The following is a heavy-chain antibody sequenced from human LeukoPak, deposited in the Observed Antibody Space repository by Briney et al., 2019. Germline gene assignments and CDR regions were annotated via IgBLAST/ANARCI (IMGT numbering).Heavy chain of an antibody. CDR2: IYYSGTT. CDR3: ARVHYYDSSGYYYVPLYYYYYGMDV. D-gene: IGHD3-22*01. Sequence: SETLSLTCTVSGASIRSYFWSWIRQPPGKGLEWIGYIYYSGTTNHNPSLKSRVTISVDTSKNQFSLKLSSVTAADTAVYYCARVHYYDSSGYYYVPLYYYYYGMDVWGQGTTVTVSS. V-gene: IGHV4-59*12. CDR1: GASIRSYF. J-gene: IGHJ6*02.